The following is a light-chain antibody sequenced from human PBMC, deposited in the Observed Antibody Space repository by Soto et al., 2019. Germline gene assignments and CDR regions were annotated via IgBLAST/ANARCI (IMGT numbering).Light chain of an antibody. Sequence: QSALTQPASVSGSRGQSITIFCTGTSNDIGVFDYVSWFQQHPGKAPKLMIFEVSHRHSGVSDRFSGFKSDNTASLTISGLQAEDEADYYCSSYTSSSTPYVFGTGTKLTVL. V-gene: IGLV2-14*01. CDR1: SNDIGVFDY. CDR2: EVS. J-gene: IGLJ1*01. CDR3: SSYTSSSTPYV.